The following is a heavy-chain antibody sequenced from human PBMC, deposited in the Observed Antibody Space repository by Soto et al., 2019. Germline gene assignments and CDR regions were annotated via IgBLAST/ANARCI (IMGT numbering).Heavy chain of an antibody. CDR2: IIPINGIA. CDR1: GYTFTSYG. D-gene: IGHD2-2*01. J-gene: IGHJ3*02. CDR3: ARAPEGYCSSTSCEMGAFDI. Sequence: SVKVSCKASGYTFTSYGISWVRQAPEQGLEWMGRIIPINGIANYAQKFQGRVTITADKSTSTAYMELSSLRSEDTAVYYCARAPEGYCSSTSCEMGAFDIWGQGTMVTVSS. V-gene: IGHV1-69*04.